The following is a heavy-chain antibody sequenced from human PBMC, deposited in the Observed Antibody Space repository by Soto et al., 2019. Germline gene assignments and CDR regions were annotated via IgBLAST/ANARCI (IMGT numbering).Heavy chain of an antibody. D-gene: IGHD6-19*01. CDR1: GGSISSSSYY. CDR3: ASSVAAPNWFDP. V-gene: IGHV4-39*01. J-gene: IGHJ5*02. Sequence: SETLSLTCTVSGGSISSSSYYWGWIRQPPGKGLEWIGSIYYSGSTYYNPSLKSRVTISVDTSKNQFSLKLSSVTAADTAVYYCASSVAAPNWFDPWGQGTLVTVSS. CDR2: IYYSGST.